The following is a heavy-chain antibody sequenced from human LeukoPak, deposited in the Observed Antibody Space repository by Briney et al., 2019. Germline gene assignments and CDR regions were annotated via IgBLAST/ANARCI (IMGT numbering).Heavy chain of an antibody. CDR3: AKEVPGPGWYTVDY. V-gene: IGHV3-23*01. Sequence: AGGSLRLSCAASGFTFSNYALSWFRQAPGKGLEWVSAISVVSRTYYAGSVKGRFAISRDNSENTLFLHMNSLRTEDTAIYFCAKEVPGPGWYTVDYWGQGTLVTVSS. CDR2: ISVVSRT. J-gene: IGHJ4*02. D-gene: IGHD6-19*01. CDR1: GFTFSNYA.